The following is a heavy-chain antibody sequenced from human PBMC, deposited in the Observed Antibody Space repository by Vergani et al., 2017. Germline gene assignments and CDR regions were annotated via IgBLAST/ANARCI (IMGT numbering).Heavy chain of an antibody. CDR2: IRNKANDYTT. D-gene: IGHD6-19*01. V-gene: IGHV3-72*01. CDR3: AKVGRSEVAGTFGAFDI. Sequence: EVQVVESGGGLVQPGGSLRLSCAASGFIFSDHYMDWVRQAPGKGLEWVGRIRNKANDYTTQYAASVKGRFTISRDDSKSYLYLQMNSLQTEDTAVYYCAKVGRSEVAGTFGAFDIWGQGTMVTVSS. J-gene: IGHJ3*02. CDR1: GFIFSDHY.